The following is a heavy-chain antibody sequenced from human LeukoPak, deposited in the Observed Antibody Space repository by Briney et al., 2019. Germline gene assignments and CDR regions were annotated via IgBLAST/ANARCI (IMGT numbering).Heavy chain of an antibody. D-gene: IGHD3-3*01. CDR3: ARVKIFGVVYYFDY. Sequence: ASVKVSCKASGGTFSSYAISWVRQAPGQGLEWMGINNPSGGSTSSAQKFQGRVTMTRDTSTSTFYMELSSLRSEDTAVYYCARVKIFGVVYYFDYWGQGTLVTVSS. CDR2: NNPSGGST. J-gene: IGHJ4*02. V-gene: IGHV1-46*01. CDR1: GGTFSSYA.